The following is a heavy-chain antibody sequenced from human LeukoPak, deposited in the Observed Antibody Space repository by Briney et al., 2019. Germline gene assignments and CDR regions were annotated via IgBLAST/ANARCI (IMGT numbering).Heavy chain of an antibody. CDR3: ARGRVRDYYDSSGYYYGRWPDAFDI. CDR1: GGSFSGYY. V-gene: IGHV4-34*01. CDR2: INHSGST. J-gene: IGHJ3*02. D-gene: IGHD3-22*01. Sequence: PSETLSLTCAVYGGSFSGYYWSWIRQPPGKGLEWIGEINHSGSTNYNPSLKSRVTISVDTSKNQFSLKLSSVTAADTAVYYCARGRVRDYYDSSGYYYGRWPDAFDIWGQGTMVTVSS.